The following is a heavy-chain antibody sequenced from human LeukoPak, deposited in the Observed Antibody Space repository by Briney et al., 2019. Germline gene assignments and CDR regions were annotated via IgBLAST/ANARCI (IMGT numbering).Heavy chain of an antibody. Sequence: SGGSLRLSCAASGFTFDDYAMHCVRQAPGKGLEWVSGISWNTNSIDYADSVKGRFTISRDNAKNSLYLQMNSLRAEDTALYYCAKDKSDSGSQIDYWGQGTLVTVSS. J-gene: IGHJ4*02. CDR3: AKDKSDSGSQIDY. V-gene: IGHV3-9*01. CDR1: GFTFDDYA. D-gene: IGHD1-26*01. CDR2: ISWNTNSI.